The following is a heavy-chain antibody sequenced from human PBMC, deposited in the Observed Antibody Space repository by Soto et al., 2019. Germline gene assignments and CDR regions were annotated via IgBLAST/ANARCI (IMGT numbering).Heavy chain of an antibody. CDR1: GGSISGSSYY. Sequence: SETLSLTCTVSGGSISGSSYYWGWIRQPPGKGLECIGYIYYSGSTYYNPSLKSRVTISVDTSKNQFSLKLSSVTAADTAVYYCARDAESYYYDSSGYSRDAFDIWGQGTMVTVSS. CDR3: ARDAESYYYDSSGYSRDAFDI. V-gene: IGHV4-31*03. D-gene: IGHD3-22*01. J-gene: IGHJ3*02. CDR2: IYYSGST.